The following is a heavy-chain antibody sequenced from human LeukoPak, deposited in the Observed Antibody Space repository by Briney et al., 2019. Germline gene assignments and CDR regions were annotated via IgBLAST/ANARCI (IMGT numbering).Heavy chain of an antibody. CDR3: ASGIAAAGDY. CDR2: ISCSCSTI. V-gene: IGHV3-11*01. D-gene: IGHD6-13*01. J-gene: IGHJ4*02. CDR1: GISSSDYY. Sequence: GGSLRLSCAASGISSSDYYINWIRQAPGKGLEWVSFISCSCSTIYYADSVKGRFTISRDNAKNSLYLQMNSLRTEDTAVYYCASGIAAAGDYWGQGTLVTVSS.